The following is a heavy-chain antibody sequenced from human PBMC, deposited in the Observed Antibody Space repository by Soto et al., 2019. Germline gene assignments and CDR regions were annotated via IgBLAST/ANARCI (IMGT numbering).Heavy chain of an antibody. CDR3: AARDSSGYSAFDI. D-gene: IGHD3-22*01. J-gene: IGHJ3*02. CDR1: GGSISSGGYS. CDR2: IYHSGST. Sequence: SETLSLTCAVSGGSISSGGYSWSWIRQPPGEGLEWIGYIYHSGSTYYNPSLKSRVTISVDRSKNQFSLKLSSVTAADTAVYYCAARDSSGYSAFDIWGQGTMVTVSS. V-gene: IGHV4-30-2*01.